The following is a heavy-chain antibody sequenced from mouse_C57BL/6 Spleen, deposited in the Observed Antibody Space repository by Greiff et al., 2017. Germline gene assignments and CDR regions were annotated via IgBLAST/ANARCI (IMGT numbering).Heavy chain of an antibody. CDR3: VRHSLYYYGSSYLYWYFDV. CDR2: IRSKSNNYAT. Sequence: EVKLMESGGGLVQPKGSLKLSCAASGFSFNTYAMNWVRQAPGKGLEWVARIRSKSNNYATYYADSVKDRFTISRDDSESMLYLQMNNLKTEDTAMYYCVRHSLYYYGSSYLYWYFDVWGTGTTVTVSS. CDR1: GFSFNTYA. J-gene: IGHJ1*03. D-gene: IGHD1-1*01. V-gene: IGHV10-1*01.